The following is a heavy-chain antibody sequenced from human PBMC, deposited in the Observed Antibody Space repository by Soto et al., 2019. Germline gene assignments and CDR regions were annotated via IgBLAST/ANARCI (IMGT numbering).Heavy chain of an antibody. CDR3: ARHNAPYGSSLYYYYGMDV. V-gene: IGHV5-10-1*01. D-gene: IGHD6-6*01. CDR1: GYSFTSYW. Sequence: PGESLKISCKGSGYSFTSYWISWVRQMPGKGLEWMGRIDPSDSYTNYSPSFQGHVTISADKSISTAYLQWSSLKASDTAMYYCARHNAPYGSSLYYYYGMDVWGQGTTVTVS. J-gene: IGHJ6*02. CDR2: IDPSDSYT.